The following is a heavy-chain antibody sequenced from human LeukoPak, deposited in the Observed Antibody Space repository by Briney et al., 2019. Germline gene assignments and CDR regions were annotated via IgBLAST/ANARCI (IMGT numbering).Heavy chain of an antibody. V-gene: IGHV4-38-2*02. D-gene: IGHD7-27*01. CDR3: ARGFRGDNFDY. CDR2: MYHSGST. Sequence: SETLSLTCTVTGYSISSAYYWGWIRQPPGKGLEWIGTMYHSGSTNYNPSLKSRVTISVDTSKNQFSLKLSSVTAADTAVYFCARGFRGDNFDYWGQGTLVTVSS. J-gene: IGHJ4*02. CDR1: GYSISSAYY.